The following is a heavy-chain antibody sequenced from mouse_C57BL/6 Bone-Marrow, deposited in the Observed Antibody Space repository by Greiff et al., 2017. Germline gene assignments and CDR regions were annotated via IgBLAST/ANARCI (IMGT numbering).Heavy chain of an antibody. CDR2: IYPRDGST. V-gene: IGHV1-78*01. Sequence: QVQLQQSDAELVKPGASVKISCKVSGYTFTGHTIHWMKQRPEQGLEWIGDIYPRDGSTKYNEKFKGKATLTADKSSSTAYMQLNSLTSEDSAVYFCARRGIYYSNHHYFDYWGQGTTLTVSS. CDR1: GYTFTGHT. CDR3: ARRGIYYSNHHYFDY. D-gene: IGHD2-5*01. J-gene: IGHJ2*01.